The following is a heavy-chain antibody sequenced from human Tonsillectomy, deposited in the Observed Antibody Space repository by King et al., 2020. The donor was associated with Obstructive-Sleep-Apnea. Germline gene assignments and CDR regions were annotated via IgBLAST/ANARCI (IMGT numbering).Heavy chain of an antibody. CDR3: ARGPVDAALLWVDY. J-gene: IGHJ4*02. Sequence: VQLQQWGAGLLKPSETLSLTCGVYGGSFRNYYWTWIRQPPGKGLEWIGEINHSGSTNYNPSLKSRVTISVDTSKNQFSLRLSSVTAADTAVYYCARGPVDAALLWVDYWGRGSLVIVSS. CDR1: GGSFRNYY. V-gene: IGHV4-34*01. D-gene: IGHD5-18*01. CDR2: INHSGST.